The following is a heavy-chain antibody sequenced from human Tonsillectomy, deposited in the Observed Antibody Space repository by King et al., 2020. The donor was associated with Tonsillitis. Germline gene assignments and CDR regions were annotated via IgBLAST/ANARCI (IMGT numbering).Heavy chain of an antibody. D-gene: IGHD6-19*01. J-gene: IGHJ4*02. CDR2: IGASGAPT. CDR3: AKVTAVYYFGY. V-gene: IGHV3-23*01. Sequence: MRWVRQAPGKGLEWVSAIGASGAPTYYADSVKGRFTISSDTSKNMLYLQMNSLRAEDTDVYYRAKVTAVYYFGYWCQGNLVTVS.